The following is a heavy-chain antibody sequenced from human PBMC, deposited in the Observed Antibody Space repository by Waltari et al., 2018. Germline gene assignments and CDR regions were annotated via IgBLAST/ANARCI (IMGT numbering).Heavy chain of an antibody. J-gene: IGHJ5*02. D-gene: IGHD3-16*01. CDR2: IIPIFGTAP. V-gene: IGHV1-69*12. CDR3: ARRQLGGAFDP. CDR1: GGTFGSSA. Sequence: QVQLVQSGAEVKKHGSSVKVSCKAPGGTFGSSAISWVRQAPGEGLEWMGGIIPIFGTAPNYAQKFQGRLTVTADESTATVYMDLSSLRSDDTAVYYCARRQLGGAFDPWGQGTLVSVSS.